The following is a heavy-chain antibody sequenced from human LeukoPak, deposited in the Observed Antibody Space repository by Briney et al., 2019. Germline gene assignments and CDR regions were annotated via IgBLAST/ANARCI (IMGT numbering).Heavy chain of an antibody. D-gene: IGHD6-19*01. Sequence: PGGSLRLSCAASGITFGSYWMTWVRQAPGKGLECVANIKPDGSEKYYVDSVESRFTISRDNAKNSLFLEMNSLRAEDTAVYYCARGRMAVAGSYEYWGQGTLVTVSS. V-gene: IGHV3-7*05. CDR3: ARGRMAVAGSYEY. CDR1: GITFGSYW. CDR2: IKPDGSEK. J-gene: IGHJ4*02.